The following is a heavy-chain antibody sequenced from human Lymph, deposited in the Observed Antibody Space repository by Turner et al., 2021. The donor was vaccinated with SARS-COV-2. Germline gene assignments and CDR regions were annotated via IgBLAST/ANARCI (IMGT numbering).Heavy chain of an antibody. CDR1: GYTFTGYY. Sequence: QVHLVQSGAEVKKPGASVKVSCMAPGYTFTGYYIHWVRQAPGQGVEWMGWINPNSGSTNDAQRFQGRVTITRDTSLNTTYMQLSRLRSDDTAVYYCARSRDNQSMVRGVDPFDYWGQGTLVTVSS. J-gene: IGHJ4*02. CDR3: ARSRDNQSMVRGVDPFDY. V-gene: IGHV1-2*02. CDR2: INPNSGST. D-gene: IGHD3-10*01.